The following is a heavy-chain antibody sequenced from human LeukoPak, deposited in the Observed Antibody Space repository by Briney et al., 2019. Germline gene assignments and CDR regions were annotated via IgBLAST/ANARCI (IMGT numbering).Heavy chain of an antibody. CDR2: IYYSGST. CDR3: ATTLRSGYQPRFVDY. V-gene: IGHV4-39*07. CDR1: GGSISSSSYY. Sequence: PSETLSLTCTVSGGSISSSSYYWGWIRQPPGKGLEWIGSIYYSGSTYYNPSLKSRVTISVDTSKNQFSLKLSSVTAADTAVYYCATTLRSGYQPRFVDYWGQGTLVTVSS. D-gene: IGHD3-22*01. J-gene: IGHJ4*02.